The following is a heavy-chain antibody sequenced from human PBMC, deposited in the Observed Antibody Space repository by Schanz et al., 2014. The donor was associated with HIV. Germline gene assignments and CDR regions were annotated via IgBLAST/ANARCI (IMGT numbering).Heavy chain of an antibody. CDR1: GYTFISYG. CDR3: ARDLRVVPAASDNWFDP. D-gene: IGHD2-2*01. J-gene: IGHJ5*02. V-gene: IGHV1-18*01. CDR2: ISAYNGNI. Sequence: QVQLVQSGPEVKKPGASVKVSCKASGYTFISYGISWVRQAPGQGLEWMGWISAYNGNIHYAQKFRGRVTMTTDTSTTTASMELRSLRSDDTAVYFCARDLRVVPAASDNWFDPWGQGTLVTVSS.